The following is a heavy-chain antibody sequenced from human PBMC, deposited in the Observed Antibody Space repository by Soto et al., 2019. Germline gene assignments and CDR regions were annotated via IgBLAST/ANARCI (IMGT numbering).Heavy chain of an antibody. Sequence: ASVKVSCKASGGTSSSYAVSWVRQAPGQGLEWMGVIIPIFGTSNYAQKFQGRVTITADKSTSTAYMGLTSLRSEDTAVYYCAREGWYGTQRYYFDFWGQGTLVTVSS. J-gene: IGHJ4*02. CDR2: IIPIFGTS. V-gene: IGHV1-69*06. CDR1: GGTSSSYA. CDR3: AREGWYGTQRYYFDF. D-gene: IGHD2-15*01.